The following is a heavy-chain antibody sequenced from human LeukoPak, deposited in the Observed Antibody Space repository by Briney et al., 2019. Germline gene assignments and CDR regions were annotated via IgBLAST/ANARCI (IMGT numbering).Heavy chain of an antibody. CDR2: IKQDGSEK. V-gene: IGHV3-7*03. CDR3: AKPYYDYVWVSYRYFDY. CDR1: GFTVSSNY. J-gene: IGHJ4*02. D-gene: IGHD3-16*02. Sequence: GGSLRLSCAASGFTVSSNYMSWVRQAPGKGLEWAANIKQDGSEKFYVDSVKGRFTIFRDNAKNSLYLQMNSLRAEDTAVYYCAKPYYDYVWVSYRYFDYWGQGTLVTVSS.